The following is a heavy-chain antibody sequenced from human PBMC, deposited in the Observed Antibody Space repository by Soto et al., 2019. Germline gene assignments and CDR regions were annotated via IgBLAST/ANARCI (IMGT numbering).Heavy chain of an antibody. V-gene: IGHV1-3*01. CDR3: ASGKGKVENDCFNGIDV. Sequence: ASAKVSCMHPGYSFPTYALHWVRQAAEQRLEWMAWINGGNGNTKYSQKFQDRVTITRDTSASIAYMKLSSRRSEDTAVYYCASGKGKVENDCFNGIDVWGQGSAVTVSS. CDR2: INGGNGNT. J-gene: IGHJ6*02. D-gene: IGHD1-1*01. CDR1: GYSFPTYA.